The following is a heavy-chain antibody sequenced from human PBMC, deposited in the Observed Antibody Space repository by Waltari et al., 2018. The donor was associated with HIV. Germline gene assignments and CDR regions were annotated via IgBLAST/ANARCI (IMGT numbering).Heavy chain of an antibody. V-gene: IGHV3-9*01. D-gene: IGHD6-6*01. Sequence: EVQLVESGGGLVQPGRSLRLSCAASGFTFDDYAMHWVRQGPGKGLGWVSGISWNSGSTGYADSVKGRFTISRDNAKNSLYLQMNSLRAEDTALYYCAKDTGSSSFDYWGQGTLVTVSS. CDR2: ISWNSGST. CDR3: AKDTGSSSFDY. J-gene: IGHJ4*02. CDR1: GFTFDDYA.